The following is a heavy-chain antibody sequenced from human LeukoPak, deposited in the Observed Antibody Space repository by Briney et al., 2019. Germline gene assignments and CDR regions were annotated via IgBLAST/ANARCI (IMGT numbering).Heavy chain of an antibody. CDR2: IDYSGNT. V-gene: IGHV4-59*12. D-gene: IGHD4-17*01. J-gene: IGHJ4*02. Sequence: SETLSLTCTVSGGSINGYYWSWIRQPPGKGLEWIAYIDYSGNTDYNPSLKSRATTSIDTSKNQFSLKVRSVTAADSAIYYCARTASMVTTVIDYWGQGTLVTVSS. CDR1: GGSINGYY. CDR3: ARTASMVTTVIDY.